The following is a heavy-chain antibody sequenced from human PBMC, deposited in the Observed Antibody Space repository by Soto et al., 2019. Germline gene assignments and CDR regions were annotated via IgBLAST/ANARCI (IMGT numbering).Heavy chain of an antibody. CDR3: ARHWALGPPPDY. V-gene: IGHV4-30-4*08. CDR2: IYYSGST. D-gene: IGHD3-16*01. CDR1: GGSISSGDYY. Sequence: TSETLSLTCAASGGSISSGDYYWSWMRQHPGKGLEWIGYIYYSGSTYYNPSLKSRVTISVDTSKNQFSLKLSSVTAADTAVYYCARHWALGPPPDYWGQGTLVTVSS. J-gene: IGHJ4*02.